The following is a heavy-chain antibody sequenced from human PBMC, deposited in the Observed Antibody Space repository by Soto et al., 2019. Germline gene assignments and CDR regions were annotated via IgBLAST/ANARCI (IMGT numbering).Heavy chain of an antibody. D-gene: IGHD3-10*01. J-gene: IGHJ5*01. CDR3: ARDNTGSLDS. CDR2: IYHTGST. Sequence: KPSETLSLTCAVSGGSISSGGYSWSWIRQPPGKGLEWIGFIYHTGSTYYNPSLESRVTISVDRSKNQLYLRLSSVTAADTAVYYCARDNTGSLDSWGQGTLVTVSS. CDR1: GGSISSGGYS. V-gene: IGHV4-30-2*01.